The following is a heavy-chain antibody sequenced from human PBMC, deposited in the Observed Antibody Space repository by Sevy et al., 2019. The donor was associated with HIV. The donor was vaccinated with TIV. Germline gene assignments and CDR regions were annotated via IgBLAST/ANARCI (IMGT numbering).Heavy chain of an antibody. CDR3: TRDFWGVSDY. CDR2: INPNGVTT. V-gene: IGHV3-74*01. Sequence: GSLRLSCAASGFSFSGFWVHWVRQAPGKGLVWVARINPNGVTTTYADSVKGRFTISRDNAQNTLFLQMNSLRAEDSAVYYCTRDFWGVSDYWGQGTLVTVSS. CDR1: GFSFSGFW. D-gene: IGHD3-10*01. J-gene: IGHJ4*02.